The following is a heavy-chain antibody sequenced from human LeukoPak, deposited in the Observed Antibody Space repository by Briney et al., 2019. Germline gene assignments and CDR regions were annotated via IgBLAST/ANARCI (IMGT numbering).Heavy chain of an antibody. V-gene: IGHV3-7*01. Sequence: GGSLRLSWAASGFIFSSSWMNWVRQAPGKGLEWVANIKPDGSEKYYVDSVKGRFTISRDNAKNSVSLQMNSLRTEDTAVYYCLRGMDVWGQGTTVTVSS. CDR2: IKPDGSEK. J-gene: IGHJ6*02. CDR3: LRGMDV. CDR1: GFIFSSSW.